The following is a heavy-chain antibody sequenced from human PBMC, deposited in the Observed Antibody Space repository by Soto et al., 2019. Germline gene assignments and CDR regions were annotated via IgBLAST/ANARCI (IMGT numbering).Heavy chain of an antibody. V-gene: IGHV5-51*01. CDR3: ARPNRVQLDPGWFDP. J-gene: IGHJ5*02. D-gene: IGHD1-1*01. CDR2: IYPGDSDT. CDR1: GYSFTSYW. Sequence: PGESLKISCKGSGYSFTSYWIGWVRQMPGKGLEWMGTIYPGDSDTRYSPSFQGQVTISADKSISTAYLQWSSLKASDTAMYYCARPNRVQLDPGWFDPWGQGTLVTVSS.